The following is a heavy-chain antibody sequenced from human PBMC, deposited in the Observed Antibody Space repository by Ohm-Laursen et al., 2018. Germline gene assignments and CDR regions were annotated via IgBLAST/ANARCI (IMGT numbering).Heavy chain of an antibody. Sequence: SLRLSCAASGFTFSSYCMHWVRQAPGKGLVWVSRISSDGSTTSYADSVRGRFAVSRDNAKNTLYLQMNSLRADDTAMYYCVVSLSSSLGYYYGLDVWGQGTTVTVSS. V-gene: IGHV3-74*01. J-gene: IGHJ6*02. D-gene: IGHD6-6*01. CDR3: VVSLSSSLGYYYGLDV. CDR1: GFTFSSYC. CDR2: ISSDGSTT.